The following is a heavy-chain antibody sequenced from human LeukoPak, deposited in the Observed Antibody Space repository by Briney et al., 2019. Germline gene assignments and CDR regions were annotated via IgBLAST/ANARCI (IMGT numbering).Heavy chain of an antibody. V-gene: IGHV4-59*01. CDR3: ARGEPISPTFRSFLGAFDI. D-gene: IGHD1-26*01. CDR2: IYYSGST. CDR1: GGSISSYY. J-gene: IGHJ3*02. Sequence: SETLSLTCTVSGGSISSYYWSWIRQPPGKGQEWIGYIYYSGSTNYNPPLKSRVTVSIDTPKNQFSLKLSSVTAADTAVYYCARGEPISPTFRSFLGAFDIWGQGTMVTVSS.